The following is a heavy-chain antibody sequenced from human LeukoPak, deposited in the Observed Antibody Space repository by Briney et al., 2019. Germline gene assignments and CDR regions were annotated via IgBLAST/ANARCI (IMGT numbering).Heavy chain of an antibody. J-gene: IGHJ6*03. Sequence: PSETLSLTCAVYGGSFSGYYWSWIRQPPGKGLEWIGEINHSGSTNYNPSLKSRVTISVDTSKNQFSLKLSSVTAADTAVYYCARGGGYIRYYYYYMDVWDKGTTVTVSS. V-gene: IGHV4-34*01. CDR1: GGSFSGYY. CDR3: ARGGGYIRYYYYYMDV. D-gene: IGHD2-15*01. CDR2: INHSGST.